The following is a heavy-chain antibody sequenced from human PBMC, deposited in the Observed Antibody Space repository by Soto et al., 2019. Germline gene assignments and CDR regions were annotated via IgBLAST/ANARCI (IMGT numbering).Heavy chain of an antibody. D-gene: IGHD2-2*01. CDR1: VGSISSSNW. J-gene: IGHJ4*02. Sequence: QVQLQESGPGLVKPSGTLSLTCAVSVGSISSSNWWSWVRQPPGKGLEWFGEIYHSGSTNYNPSLKRRVTISVDKSKNQCSLKLSSVTAADTAVYYCARDLCSSTSCYLRSFDYWGQGTLVTVSS. V-gene: IGHV4-4*02. CDR3: ARDLCSSTSCYLRSFDY. CDR2: IYHSGST.